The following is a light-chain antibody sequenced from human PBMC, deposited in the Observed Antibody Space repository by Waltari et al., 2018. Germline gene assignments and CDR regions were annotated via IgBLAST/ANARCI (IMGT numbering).Light chain of an antibody. V-gene: IGKV3-20*01. CDR1: QSLTSNY. CDR2: RAS. CDR3: QQYGNLPFT. Sequence: EIVLTQSPGTLSLSPGERATLSCRASQSLTSNYLAWFQQKPGQAPRLLIYRASSRATGVPDSFSGSGSGTAFTLTIIRLEPEDFAVYYCQQYGNLPFTFGPGTKVDIK. J-gene: IGKJ3*01.